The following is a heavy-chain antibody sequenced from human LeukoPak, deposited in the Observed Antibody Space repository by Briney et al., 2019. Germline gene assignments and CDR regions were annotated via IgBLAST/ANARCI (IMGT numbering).Heavy chain of an antibody. Sequence: ASVKVSCKASGYTFTSYGISWVRQAPGQGLEWMGWISAYNGNTNYAQKLQGRVTMTTDTSTSTAYMELRCLRSDDTAVYYCARVLSENFGVLNNWFDPWGQGTLVTVSS. CDR3: ARVLSENFGVLNNWFDP. J-gene: IGHJ5*02. V-gene: IGHV1-18*01. D-gene: IGHD3-3*01. CDR2: ISAYNGNT. CDR1: GYTFTSYG.